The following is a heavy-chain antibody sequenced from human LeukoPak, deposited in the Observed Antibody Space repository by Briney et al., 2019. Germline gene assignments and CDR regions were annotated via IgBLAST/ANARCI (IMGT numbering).Heavy chain of an antibody. CDR1: GFTFSSYG. V-gene: IGHV3-30*18. Sequence: GGSLRLSCAASGFTFSSYGMHWVRQAPGKGLEWVAVISYDGSNKYYADSVKGRFTISRDNSKNTLYLQMNSLRAEDTAVYYCAKRPDYYDSSGYYLDWGQGTLVTVSS. D-gene: IGHD3-22*01. CDR3: AKRPDYYDSSGYYLD. J-gene: IGHJ4*02. CDR2: ISYDGSNK.